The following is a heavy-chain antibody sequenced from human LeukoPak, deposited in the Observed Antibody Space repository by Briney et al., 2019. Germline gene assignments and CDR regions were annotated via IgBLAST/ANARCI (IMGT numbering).Heavy chain of an antibody. CDR3: AKRGRDQLLCYFDS. Sequence: AGGSLRLSCASSGFTFSGHAMGGGRQAPGQRLGWVSGSLGSGGDTYYADSVQGRFNISRDDSKNTIYLEMNSLRVEDTAVYYCAKRGRDQLLCYFDSWGQGALVTVSS. CDR2: SLGSGGDT. J-gene: IGHJ4*02. D-gene: IGHD2-2*01. CDR1: GFTFSGHA. V-gene: IGHV3-23*01.